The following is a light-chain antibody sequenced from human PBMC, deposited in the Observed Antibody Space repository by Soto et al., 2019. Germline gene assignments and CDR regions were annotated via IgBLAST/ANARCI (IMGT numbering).Light chain of an antibody. J-gene: IGLJ2*01. CDR3: GTWDSSLSAGK. Sequence: QSVLTQPPSVSAAPGQKVTISCSGSSSDIGNNYVSWYQQLPGTAPKLLTYDDNKRPSGIPDRFSGSKSGTSATLGITGLQTGDEADYYCGTWDSSLSAGKFGGGTKVTVL. V-gene: IGLV1-51*01. CDR2: DDN. CDR1: SSDIGNNY.